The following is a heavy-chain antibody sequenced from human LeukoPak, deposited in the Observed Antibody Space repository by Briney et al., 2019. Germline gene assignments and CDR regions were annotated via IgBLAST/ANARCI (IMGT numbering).Heavy chain of an antibody. CDR2: VWYDGSNK. V-gene: IGHV3-33*06. Sequence: PGRSLRLSCAASGFTFGSYGMHWVRQAPGKGLEWVAVVWYDGSNKYYADSVKGRFTISRDNSKNTLYLQMNSLRAEDTAVYYCAKGPYADYYDSSGDDAFDIWGQGTMVTVSS. J-gene: IGHJ3*02. CDR1: GFTFGSYG. D-gene: IGHD3-22*01. CDR3: AKGPYADYYDSSGDDAFDI.